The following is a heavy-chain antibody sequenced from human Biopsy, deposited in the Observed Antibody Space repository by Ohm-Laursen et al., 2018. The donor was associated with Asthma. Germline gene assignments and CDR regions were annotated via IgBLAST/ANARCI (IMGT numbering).Heavy chain of an antibody. Sequence: SLRLSCTASGFSFDDCAMHWVRQAPGKGLEWVSSISWNSGNIDYADSVKGRFTISRDNAKNSLYLQMQSLRPEDTAFYYCAKSADYYDSTDYLDFWGRGTLVTVST. CDR3: AKSADYYDSTDYLDF. D-gene: IGHD3-22*01. V-gene: IGHV3-9*01. CDR1: GFSFDDCA. CDR2: ISWNSGNI. J-gene: IGHJ4*01.